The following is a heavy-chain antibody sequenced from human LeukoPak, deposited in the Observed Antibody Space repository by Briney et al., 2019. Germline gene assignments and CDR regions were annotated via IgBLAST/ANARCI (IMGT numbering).Heavy chain of an antibody. CDR2: TYTSGT. Sequence: SETLSLTCTVSGASISSFYWSWIRQPARKGLEWIGRTYTSGTNYNPSLTSRLTMSTDTSKNQFSLKLTSVTAADTAVYYCARDVRVMVRGVLPYNWFDPWGQGTLVTVSS. V-gene: IGHV4-4*07. CDR1: GASISSFY. D-gene: IGHD3-10*01. CDR3: ARDVRVMVRGVLPYNWFDP. J-gene: IGHJ5*02.